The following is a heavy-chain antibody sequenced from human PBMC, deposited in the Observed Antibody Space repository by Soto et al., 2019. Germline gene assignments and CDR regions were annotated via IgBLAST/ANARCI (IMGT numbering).Heavy chain of an antibody. Sequence: PSETLCLTCTVSGGSISSSSYYWGCIRQPPGKGLEWIASIDYTGNTFYNPSLTSRVTISVDTSKNQFSLKVTSVTAADTAVYYCARINKGYGTDSWGQGTLVTVSS. D-gene: IGHD5-18*01. J-gene: IGHJ4*02. CDR1: GGSISSSSYY. V-gene: IGHV4-39*01. CDR2: IDYTGNT. CDR3: ARINKGYGTDS.